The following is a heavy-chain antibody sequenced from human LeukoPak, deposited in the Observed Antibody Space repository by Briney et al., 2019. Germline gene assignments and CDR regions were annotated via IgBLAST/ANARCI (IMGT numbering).Heavy chain of an antibody. D-gene: IGHD3-10*01. J-gene: IGHJ4*02. CDR1: GFTFSSYE. V-gene: IGHV3-48*03. CDR2: ISSSGSTI. CDR3: ARVMVRGVMVLDY. Sequence: GGSLRLSCAASGFTFSSYEMNWVRQAPGKGLEWVSYISSSGSTIYYADSVKGRFTISRDNAKNSLYLQMNSLRAEDTAVYYCARVMVRGVMVLDYWGQGTLVTVSS.